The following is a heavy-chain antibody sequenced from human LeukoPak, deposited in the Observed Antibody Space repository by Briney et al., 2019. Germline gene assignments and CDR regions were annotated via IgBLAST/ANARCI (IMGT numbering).Heavy chain of an antibody. CDR2: VYTSGST. V-gene: IGHV4-4*07. CDR3: ARDRYYYDSSGDAFDI. D-gene: IGHD3-22*01. CDR1: GVSITSYY. Sequence: SETLSLTCTVSGVSITSYYWSWIRQPAGKGLEWIGRVYTSGSTNYSPSLKSRVTMSVDTPKNQFSLKLSSVTAADTAVYYCARDRYYYDSSGDAFDIWGQGTMVTVSS. J-gene: IGHJ3*02.